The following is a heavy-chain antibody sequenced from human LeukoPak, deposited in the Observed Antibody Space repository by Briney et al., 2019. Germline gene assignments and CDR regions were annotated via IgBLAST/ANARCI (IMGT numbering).Heavy chain of an antibody. V-gene: IGHV4-34*01. CDR3: ARGPAIAAAGRFDY. D-gene: IGHD6-13*01. J-gene: IGHJ4*02. CDR1: GGSFSGHY. Sequence: PSETLSLTCAVYGGSFSGHYWSWIRQPPGKGLEWIGEINHSGGTNYNPSLKSRVTISVDTSKNQFSLKLSSVTAADTAVYYCARGPAIAAAGRFDYWGQGTLVTVSS. CDR2: INHSGGT.